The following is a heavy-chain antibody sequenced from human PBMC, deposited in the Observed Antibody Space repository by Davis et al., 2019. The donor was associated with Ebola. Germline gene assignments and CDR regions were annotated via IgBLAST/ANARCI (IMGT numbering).Heavy chain of an antibody. V-gene: IGHV3-53*01. Sequence: PGGSLRLSCAAAGFIVSDKYISWVRQAPGKGLEWVSVIYRDGRTYHADSVKGRFTISRDKSNNTVFLHMNSLRAEDTAMYYCTRHVSGDFWFFDLWGRGTQVTVSS. CDR3: TRHVSGDFWFFDL. D-gene: IGHD4-17*01. CDR2: IYRDGRT. CDR1: GFIVSDKY. J-gene: IGHJ2*01.